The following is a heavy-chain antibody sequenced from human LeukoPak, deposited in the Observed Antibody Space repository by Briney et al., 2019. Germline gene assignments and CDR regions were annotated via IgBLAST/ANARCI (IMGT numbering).Heavy chain of an antibody. D-gene: IGHD1-14*01. CDR2: ITGDGTRT. Sequence: GGSLTLSCAASGFTFSSCAMTWVRQAPGKGLEWVASITGDGTRTYYTDSVKGRFTISRDNSKNTLYLQMNSLRADETAIYYCASRPRADMGPLDYWGQGTLVTVST. V-gene: IGHV3-23*01. J-gene: IGHJ4*02. CDR1: GFTFSSCA. CDR3: ASRPRADMGPLDY.